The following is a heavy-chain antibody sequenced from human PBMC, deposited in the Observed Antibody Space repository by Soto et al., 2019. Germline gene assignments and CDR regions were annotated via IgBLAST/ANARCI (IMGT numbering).Heavy chain of an antibody. CDR3: AKTGTEQQLILGDFDN. J-gene: IGHJ4*02. Sequence: EVQLVESGGGLVQPGRSLRLSCAASGFTFDDYAMHWVRQAPGKGLEWVSGLRWNGDSIGYADSVKGRFTISRDNAKNSLYLQMDSLRGEDTALYYCAKTGTEQQLILGDFDNWGQGTLVTVSS. CDR2: LRWNGDSI. V-gene: IGHV3-9*01. D-gene: IGHD6-13*01. CDR1: GFTFDDYA.